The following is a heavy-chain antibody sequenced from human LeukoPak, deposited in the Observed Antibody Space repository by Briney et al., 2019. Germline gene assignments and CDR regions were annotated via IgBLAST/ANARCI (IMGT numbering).Heavy chain of an antibody. D-gene: IGHD3-22*01. V-gene: IGHV1-46*01. Sequence: ASVKVSCKASGYTFTSYYMHWVRQAPGQGLEWMGIINPSGGSTSYAQKFQGRVTMTRDTSTCTVYMELSSLRSEDTAVYYCARDDYYDSSGYPWNTASLWGQGTMVTVSS. CDR2: INPSGGST. J-gene: IGHJ3*01. CDR1: GYTFTSYY. CDR3: ARDDYYDSSGYPWNTASL.